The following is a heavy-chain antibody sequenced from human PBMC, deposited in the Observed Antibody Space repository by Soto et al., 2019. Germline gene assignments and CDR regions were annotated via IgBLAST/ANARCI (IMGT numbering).Heavy chain of an antibody. CDR2: SSNSGTYT. CDR3: ANSSDNYDVLDY. D-gene: IGHD3-10*02. J-gene: IGHJ4*02. V-gene: IGHV3-11*06. Sequence: PGGSLRLSCAASGFTFSDYYMSWIRQAPGKGLEWLSYSSNSGTYTRYADSVKGRFSISRDNAKNSLYLQINSLRGEDTAIYYWANSSDNYDVLDYWGQGTPVTVSS. CDR1: GFTFSDYY.